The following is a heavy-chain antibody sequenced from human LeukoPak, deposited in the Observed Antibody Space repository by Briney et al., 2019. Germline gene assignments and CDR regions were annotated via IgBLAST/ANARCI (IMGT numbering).Heavy chain of an antibody. CDR2: ISSSSSYI. CDR3: AKDYDYSNFGFDY. J-gene: IGHJ4*02. V-gene: IGHV3-21*01. D-gene: IGHD4-11*01. Sequence: GGSLRLSCAASGFTFSSYSMNWVRQAPGKGLEWVSSISSSSSYIYYADSVKGRFTISRDNAKNTLYLQMNSLRAEDTAVYYCAKDYDYSNFGFDYWGQGTLVTVSS. CDR1: GFTFSSYS.